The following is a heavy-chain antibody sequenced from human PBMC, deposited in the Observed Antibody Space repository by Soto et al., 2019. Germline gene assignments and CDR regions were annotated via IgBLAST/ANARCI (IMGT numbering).Heavy chain of an antibody. CDR2: MNHSGST. Sequence: QAQLQQWGAGLLKPSETLSLTCAVYGGSFSGYSWSWIRQPPGKGLEGLGEMNHSGSTNYNPSLKSRVTLSVVTSKNQLSLKLNSVTAADTAVYYCARGPTYSISFFSDYFYGLDVWGQGTTVTVSS. D-gene: IGHD6-6*01. CDR3: ARGPTYSISFFSDYFYGLDV. CDR1: GGSFSGYS. V-gene: IGHV4-34*01. J-gene: IGHJ6*02.